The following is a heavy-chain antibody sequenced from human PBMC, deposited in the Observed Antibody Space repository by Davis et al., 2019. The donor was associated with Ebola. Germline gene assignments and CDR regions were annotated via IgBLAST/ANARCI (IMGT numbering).Heavy chain of an antibody. CDR3: ARRGRAAAGLYYYHGMDV. CDR1: GYSFTSYW. J-gene: IGHJ6*02. D-gene: IGHD6-13*01. Sequence: GESLKISCKGSGYSFTSYWIGWVRQMPGKGLEWMGIIYPGDSDTRYSPSFQGQVTISADKSISTAYLQWSSLKASDTAMYYCARRGRAAAGLYYYHGMDVWGQGTTVTVSS. CDR2: IYPGDSDT. V-gene: IGHV5-51*01.